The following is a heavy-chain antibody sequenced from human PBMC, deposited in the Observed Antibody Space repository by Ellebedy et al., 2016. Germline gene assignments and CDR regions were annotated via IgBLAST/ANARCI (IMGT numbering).Heavy chain of an antibody. CDR1: GFTFSSYA. CDR2: ISGSGGST. J-gene: IGHJ4*02. CDR3: ARSYYYDSSGLEGDY. D-gene: IGHD3-22*01. Sequence: GESLKISXAASGFTFSSYAMSWVRQAPGKGLEWVSAISGSGGSTYYADSVKGRFTISRDNSKNTLYLQMNSLRAEDTAVYYCARSYYYDSSGLEGDYWGQGTLVTVSS. V-gene: IGHV3-23*01.